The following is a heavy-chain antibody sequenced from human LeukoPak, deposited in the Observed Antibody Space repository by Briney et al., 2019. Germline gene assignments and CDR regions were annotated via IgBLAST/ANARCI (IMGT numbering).Heavy chain of an antibody. D-gene: IGHD2-2*01. CDR1: GGSISSYY. V-gene: IGHV4-4*07. CDR2: IYTSGST. Sequence: SETLSLTCTVSGGSISSYYWSWIRQPAGKGLEWIGRIYTSGSTNYNPSLTSRVTMSVDTSKNQFSLKLSSVTAAGTAVYYCARGPIVVVPAALGFAFHIWGQGTMVTVSS. J-gene: IGHJ3*02. CDR3: ARGPIVVVPAALGFAFHI.